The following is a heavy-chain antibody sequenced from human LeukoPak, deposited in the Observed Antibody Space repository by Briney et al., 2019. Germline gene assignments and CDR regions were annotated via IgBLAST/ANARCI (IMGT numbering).Heavy chain of an antibody. D-gene: IGHD3-10*01. J-gene: IGHJ5*02. CDR1: GGSISSYY. CDR3: ARVRGSGSYYNPLKYNWFEP. Sequence: SETLSLTCTVSGGSISSYYWSWIRQPPGKGLEWIGYIYYSGSTNYNPSLKSRVTISVDTSKNQFSLKLSSVTAADTAVYYCARVRGSGSYYNPLKYNWFEPWGQGTLVTVSS. CDR2: IYYSGST. V-gene: IGHV4-59*01.